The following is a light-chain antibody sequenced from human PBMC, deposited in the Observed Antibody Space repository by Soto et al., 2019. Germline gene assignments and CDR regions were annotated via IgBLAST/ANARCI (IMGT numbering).Light chain of an antibody. V-gene: IGKV1-12*01. CDR1: QSISSW. CDR3: QQANSFPPT. CDR2: AAS. Sequence: DIQMTQSPSILSASPVDRVTITCLASQSISSWLAWYQQKPGKAPKLLIYAASSLQSGVPSRFSGSGSGTDFTLTISSLQPEDFATYYCQQANSFPPTFGQGTRLEIK. J-gene: IGKJ5*01.